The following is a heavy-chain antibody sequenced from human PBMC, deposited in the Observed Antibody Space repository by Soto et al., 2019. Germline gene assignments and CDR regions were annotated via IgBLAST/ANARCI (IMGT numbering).Heavy chain of an antibody. D-gene: IGHD6-19*01. J-gene: IGHJ4*02. Sequence: GGSLRLYCAVSGLTFSSRAMSWERKAPGKGLECVSSITGSGDSTYYADSVKSRFTISRDKSRSTLYLQMNSLRAEDTAVYYCAKDLQFSGWLSAQTFDYWGQGTQVTVSS. V-gene: IGHV3-23*01. CDR3: AKDLQFSGWLSAQTFDY. CDR1: GLTFSSRA. CDR2: ITGSGDST.